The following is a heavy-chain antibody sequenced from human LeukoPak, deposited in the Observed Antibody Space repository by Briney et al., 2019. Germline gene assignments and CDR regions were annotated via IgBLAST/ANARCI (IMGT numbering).Heavy chain of an antibody. Sequence: GGSLGLSCAASGFTFSSYGMHWVRQAPGKGLEWVAVIWYDGSNKYYADSVKGRFTISRDNSRNTLYLQMNSLRAEDTAVYYCARVPLSGGHRTYYFDYWGQGTLVTVSS. CDR1: GFTFSSYG. CDR3: ARVPLSGGHRTYYFDY. J-gene: IGHJ4*02. D-gene: IGHD1-14*01. CDR2: IWYDGSNK. V-gene: IGHV3-33*01.